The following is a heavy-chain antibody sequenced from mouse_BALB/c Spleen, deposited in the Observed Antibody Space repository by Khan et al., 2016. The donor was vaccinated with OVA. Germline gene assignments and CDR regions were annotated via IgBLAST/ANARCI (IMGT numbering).Heavy chain of an antibody. CDR1: GYSITSGYA. Sequence: EVQLQESGPDLVKPSQSLSLTCTVTGYSITSGYAWHWLRQFPGNKLEWMAYIYFSGSINYNPSLKSRISVTRATSKNQFFLQLNSVTSEDTATYYCTRDGNYMDYWGQGTSVTVSS. V-gene: IGHV3-1*02. CDR2: IYFSGSI. CDR3: TRDGNYMDY. J-gene: IGHJ4*01. D-gene: IGHD2-1*01.